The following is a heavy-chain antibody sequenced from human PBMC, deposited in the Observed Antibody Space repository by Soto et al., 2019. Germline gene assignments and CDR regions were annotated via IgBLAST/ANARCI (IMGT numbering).Heavy chain of an antibody. D-gene: IGHD1-1*01. CDR3: VRDGTKTLRDWFDP. V-gene: IGHV4-4*07. CDR2: IYATGTT. CDR1: GASISGFY. Sequence: SETLSFTCTVSGASISGFYWSWIRKSAGKGLEWIGRIYATGTTDYNPSLKSRVMMSVDTSKKQFSLKLRSVTAADTAVYYCVRDGTKTLRDWFDPWGQGISVTVSS. J-gene: IGHJ5*02.